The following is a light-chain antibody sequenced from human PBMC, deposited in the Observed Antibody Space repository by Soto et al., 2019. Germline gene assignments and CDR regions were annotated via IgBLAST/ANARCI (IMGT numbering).Light chain of an antibody. J-gene: IGKJ1*01. Sequence: EIVLTQSPGTLSLSPGERATLSCRASQSVRSSYFAWYQQKPGQAPRLLIFGASTRAPGIPDRFSGSGSGTDFTLTISRLETEDFAVYYCQQYDISPWTFGQGTKVDIK. CDR3: QQYDISPWT. V-gene: IGKV3-20*01. CDR2: GAS. CDR1: QSVRSSY.